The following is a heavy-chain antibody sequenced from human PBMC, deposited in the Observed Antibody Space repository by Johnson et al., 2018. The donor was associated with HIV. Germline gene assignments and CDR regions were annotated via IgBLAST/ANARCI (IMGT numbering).Heavy chain of an antibody. CDR1: RFTFSSYA. Sequence: QEQLVESGGGVVQPGRSLRLSCAASRFTFSSYAMHWVRQAPGKGLEWVAVISYDGSKKYYADSVKGRFTISRDNSKNTLYLQMNSLRAEDTAVYYCAKDATLQDGTGAFDIWGQGTMVTVSS. D-gene: IGHD1-1*01. CDR2: ISYDGSKK. CDR3: AKDATLQDGTGAFDI. V-gene: IGHV3-30*04. J-gene: IGHJ3*02.